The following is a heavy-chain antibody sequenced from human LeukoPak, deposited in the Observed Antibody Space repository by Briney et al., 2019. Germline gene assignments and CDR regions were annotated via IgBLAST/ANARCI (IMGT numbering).Heavy chain of an antibody. CDR1: GFTFSSHS. D-gene: IGHD4-17*01. V-gene: IGHV3-30*18. Sequence: GGSLRLSCAASGFTFSSHSMSWVRQAPGKGLEWVAVISYDGSNKYYADSVKGRFTISRDNSKNTLYLQMNSLRAEDTAVYYCAKDWNYGDYLYYFDYWGQGTLVTVSS. CDR3: AKDWNYGDYLYYFDY. CDR2: ISYDGSNK. J-gene: IGHJ4*02.